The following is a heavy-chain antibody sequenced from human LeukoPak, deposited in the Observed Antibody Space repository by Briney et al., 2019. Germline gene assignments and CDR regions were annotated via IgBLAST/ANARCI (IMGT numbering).Heavy chain of an antibody. CDR3: AKWGGDCSGGSCLDV. Sequence: GGSLRLSCAASGFTFSSYAMSWVRQAPGKGLEWVSAISGSGGSTYYADSVKGRFTISRDNSKNTLYLQMNSLRAEDTAVYYCAKWGGDCSGGSCLDVWGKGTTVTVSS. J-gene: IGHJ6*04. V-gene: IGHV3-23*01. CDR2: ISGSGGST. D-gene: IGHD2-15*01. CDR1: GFTFSSYA.